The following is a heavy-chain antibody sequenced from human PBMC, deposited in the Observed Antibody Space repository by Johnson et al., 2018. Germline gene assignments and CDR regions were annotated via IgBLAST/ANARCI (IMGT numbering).Heavy chain of an antibody. D-gene: IGHD3-10*01. J-gene: IGHJ4*02. CDR1: GFTFSASS. CDR3: ARGGKSRLDY. Sequence: VQLVESGGDLVQPGGSLRLSCAASGFTFSASSMSWARQAPGKGLEWVANLREDGDEIHYVDSVKGRFTISRDNAKNSLYLQTDSRRVEDTAVYYCARGGKSRLDYWGQGTLVTVSS. V-gene: IGHV3-7*04. CDR2: LREDGDEI.